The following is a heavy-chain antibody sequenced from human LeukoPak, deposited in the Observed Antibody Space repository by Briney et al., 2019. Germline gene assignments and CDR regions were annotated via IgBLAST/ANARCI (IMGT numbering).Heavy chain of an antibody. CDR2: IIPIFGTA. Sequence: ASVKVSCKASGGTFSSYAISWVRQAPGQGLEWMGGIIPIFGTANYAQKFQGRVTITADESTSTAHMELSSLRSEDTAVYYCAREEGQSLGFWGQGTLVTVSS. V-gene: IGHV1-69*13. D-gene: IGHD3-16*01. CDR1: GGTFSSYA. CDR3: AREEGQSLGF. J-gene: IGHJ4*02.